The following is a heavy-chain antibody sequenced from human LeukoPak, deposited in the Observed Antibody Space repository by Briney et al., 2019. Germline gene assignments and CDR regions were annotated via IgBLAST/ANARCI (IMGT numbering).Heavy chain of an antibody. V-gene: IGHV4-39*01. Sequence: IPSETLSLTCTVSGGSISSSSYYWGWIRQPPGKGLEWIGSIYYSGSTYYNPSLKSRVTISVDTSKNQFSLKLSSVTAADTAVYYCARIYYYYGMDVWGQGTTVTVSS. CDR3: ARIYYYYGMDV. CDR1: GGSISSSSYY. CDR2: IYYSGST. J-gene: IGHJ6*02.